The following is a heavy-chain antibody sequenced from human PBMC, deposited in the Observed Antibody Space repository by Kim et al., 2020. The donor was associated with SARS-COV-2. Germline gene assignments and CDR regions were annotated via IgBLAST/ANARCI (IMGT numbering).Heavy chain of an antibody. D-gene: IGHD3-22*01. J-gene: IGHJ3*02. Sequence: GGSLRLSCAASGITVSSNYMSWVRQAPGKGLEWVSVIYSGGSTYYADSVKGRFTISRHNSKNTLYLQMNSLRAEDTAVYYCARVFYYDSSGYLTDAFDIWGQGTMVTVSS. CDR3: ARVFYYDSSGYLTDAFDI. CDR2: IYSGGST. CDR1: GITVSSNY. V-gene: IGHV3-53*04.